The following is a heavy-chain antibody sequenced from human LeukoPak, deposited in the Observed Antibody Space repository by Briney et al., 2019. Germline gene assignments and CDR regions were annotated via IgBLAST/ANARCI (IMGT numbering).Heavy chain of an antibody. J-gene: IGHJ4*02. CDR2: ISGSGGST. CDR1: GFTFSSYA. CDR3: AKDLKGGIVVVPAAIIGY. D-gene: IGHD2-2*01. Sequence: GSLRLSCAASGFTFSSYAMSWVRQAPGKGLEWVSAISGSGGSTYYADSVKGRFTISRDNFKNTLYLQMNSLRAEDTAVYYCAKDLKGGIVVVPAAIIGYWGQGTLVTVSS. V-gene: IGHV3-23*01.